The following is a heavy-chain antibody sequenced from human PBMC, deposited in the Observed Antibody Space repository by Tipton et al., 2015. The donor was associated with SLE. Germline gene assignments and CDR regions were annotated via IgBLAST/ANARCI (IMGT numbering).Heavy chain of an antibody. CDR1: GFTFSSYS. CDR2: ISSSSSYI. J-gene: IGHJ6*03. V-gene: IGHV3-21*01. CDR3: ARDPHYYYYSMDV. Sequence: SLRLSCAASGFTFSSYSMNWVRQAPGKGLEWVSSISSSSSYIYYADSVKGRFTISRDNAKNSLYLQMNSLRAEDTAVYYCARDPHYYYYSMDVWGKGSTVTVSS.